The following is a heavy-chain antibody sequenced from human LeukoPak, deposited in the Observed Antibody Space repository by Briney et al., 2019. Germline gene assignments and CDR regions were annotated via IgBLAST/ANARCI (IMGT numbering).Heavy chain of an antibody. CDR1: GGTFSSYA. CDR2: IIPIFGTA. V-gene: IGHV1-69*13. J-gene: IGHJ3*02. Sequence: SVKVSCKASGGTFSSYAISWVRQAPGQGLEWMGGIIPIFGTANYAQKFQGRVTITADESTSTAYMELSSLRSEDTAVYYCARRYYDSSGYSAFDIWGQGTMVTVSS. CDR3: ARRYYDSSGYSAFDI. D-gene: IGHD3-22*01.